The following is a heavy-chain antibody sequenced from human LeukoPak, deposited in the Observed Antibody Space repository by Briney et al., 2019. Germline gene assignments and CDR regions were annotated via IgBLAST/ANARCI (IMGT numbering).Heavy chain of an antibody. Sequence: GGTLRLSCAASGFTFSNYEMNWVRQAPGKGLEWVSYISHSGSTIYYAGSVKGRFTISRDNAKNTLYLQMNSLRAEDTAVYYCARVGPHASFDYWGQGTLVTVSS. V-gene: IGHV3-48*03. CDR1: GFTFSNYE. CDR3: ARVGPHASFDY. CDR2: ISHSGSTI. J-gene: IGHJ4*02.